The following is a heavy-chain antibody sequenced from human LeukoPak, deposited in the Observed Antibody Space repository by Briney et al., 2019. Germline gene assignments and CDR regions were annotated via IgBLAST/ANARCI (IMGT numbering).Heavy chain of an antibody. D-gene: IGHD1/OR15-1a*01. CDR2: ITGSGSNT. V-gene: IGHV3-23*01. Sequence: GGSLRLSCAASGITFSSLAMSWVRQAPGKGLEWVSAITGSGSNTYYADSVKGRFTISRDNSKNTLYLQMNSMRADDTAVYYCARRTALEQYFDYWGQGTLVTVSS. CDR3: ARRTALEQYFDY. CDR1: GITFSSLA. J-gene: IGHJ4*02.